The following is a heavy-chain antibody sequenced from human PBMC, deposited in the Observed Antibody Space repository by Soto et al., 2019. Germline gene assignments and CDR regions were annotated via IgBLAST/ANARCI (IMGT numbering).Heavy chain of an antibody. V-gene: IGHV1-69*06. CDR3: ATHGATTMARGAMKHGYSVMDV. J-gene: IGHJ6*02. CDR1: GGIFSSFT. Sequence: SVKVSCKASGGIFSSFTISWVRQAPGQGLEWLGGIIPIFDTPTYAQNFQGRVTITADKSTNTVYMELSSLRSEDTAVYYCATHGATTMARGAMKHGYSVMDVWGQGTTVTVSS. CDR2: IIPIFDTP. D-gene: IGHD3-10*01.